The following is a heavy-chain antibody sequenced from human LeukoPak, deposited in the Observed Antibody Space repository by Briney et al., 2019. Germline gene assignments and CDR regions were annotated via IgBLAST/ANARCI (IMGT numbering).Heavy chain of an antibody. CDR3: AKAMYQLLFNWFDP. V-gene: IGHV3-9*01. J-gene: IGHJ5*02. D-gene: IGHD2-2*01. CDR2: ISRKSGSI. CDR1: GFTFDEHA. Sequence: GGSLRLSCAASGFTFDEHAMHWVRQAPGKGLEWVSAISRKSGSIGYADSVKGRFTISRDNSKNTLYLQMNSLRAEDTAVYYCAKAMYQLLFNWFDPWGQGTLVTVSS.